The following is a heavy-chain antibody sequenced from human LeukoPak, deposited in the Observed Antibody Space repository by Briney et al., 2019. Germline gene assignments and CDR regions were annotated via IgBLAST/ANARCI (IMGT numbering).Heavy chain of an antibody. J-gene: IGHJ2*01. D-gene: IGHD3-9*01. CDR2: INAGNGNT. CDR1: GYTFTSYA. Sequence: APVKVSCKASGYTFTSYAMHWVRQAPGQRLEWMGWINAGNGNTKYSQKFQGRVTITRDTSASTAYMELSSLRSEDTAVYYCARDFSNYDILTGYFPNWYFDLWGRGTLVTVSS. V-gene: IGHV1-3*01. CDR3: ARDFSNYDILTGYFPNWYFDL.